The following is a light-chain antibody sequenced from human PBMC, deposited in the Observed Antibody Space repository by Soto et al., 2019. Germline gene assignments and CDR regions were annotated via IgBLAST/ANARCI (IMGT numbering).Light chain of an antibody. V-gene: IGKV3-20*01. J-gene: IGKJ2*01. CDR1: QRITNNF. CDR2: GAS. Sequence: EIVLTQSPVTLSLSPGERATLSCRASQRITNNFLAWFQQKAGLAPRLLIYGASTRASGVPDRFSGGGSGTDFVLTISRLEHEDFAVYYCQQYGRSPFPFGQGTKLQIK. CDR3: QQYGRSPFP.